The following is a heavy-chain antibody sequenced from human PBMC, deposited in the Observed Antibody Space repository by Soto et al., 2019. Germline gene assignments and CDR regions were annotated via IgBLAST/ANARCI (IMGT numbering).Heavy chain of an antibody. J-gene: IGHJ4*02. CDR3: ARGDHYYDSSGYTTFDY. CDR2: IYYSGST. V-gene: IGHV4-30-4*01. Sequence: NPSETLSLTCIVSGGSISSGDYYWSWIRQPPGKGLEWIGYIYYSGSTYYNPSLKSRVTISVDTSKNQFSLKLSSVTAADTAVYYCARGDHYYDSSGYTTFDYWGQGTLVTVSS. CDR1: GGSISSGDYY. D-gene: IGHD3-22*01.